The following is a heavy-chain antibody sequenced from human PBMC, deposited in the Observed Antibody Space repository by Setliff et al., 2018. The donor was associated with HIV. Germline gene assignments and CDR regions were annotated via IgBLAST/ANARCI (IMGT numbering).Heavy chain of an antibody. D-gene: IGHD6-25*01. V-gene: IGHV4-39*01. J-gene: IGHJ4*02. Sequence: PSETLSLTCIVPGGSISSSSYYWGWIRQPPGKGLEWIGSIDYTGKTHYNPSLKSRVTISADTSKSQFSLNLSSVTAADTAVYYCARKNRGAPAPFDYWGQGTLVTVSS. CDR1: GGSISSSSYY. CDR2: IDYTGKT. CDR3: ARKNRGAPAPFDY.